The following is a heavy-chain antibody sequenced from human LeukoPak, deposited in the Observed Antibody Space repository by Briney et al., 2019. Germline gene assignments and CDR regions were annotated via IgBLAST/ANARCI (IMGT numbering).Heavy chain of an antibody. V-gene: IGHV3-7*01. D-gene: IGHD2-15*01. Sequence: GGSLRLSCAASGFSISAYWMSWVRQAPGKGLEWVANINQDGSDKYSVDPVKGRFTISRDNAKNSLYLEMNSLRADDTAVYYCARDLVVVGSSFSYGMDVWGQGTTVTVSS. CDR3: ARDLVVVGSSFSYGMDV. J-gene: IGHJ6*02. CDR2: INQDGSDK. CDR1: GFSISAYW.